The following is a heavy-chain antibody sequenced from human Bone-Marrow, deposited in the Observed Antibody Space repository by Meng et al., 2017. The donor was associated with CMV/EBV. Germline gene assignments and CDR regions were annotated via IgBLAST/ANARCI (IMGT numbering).Heavy chain of an antibody. CDR3: ASDDYDFWSGYPKYFQH. CDR1: DYTFNSYG. D-gene: IGHD3-3*01. V-gene: IGHV1-18*01. J-gene: IGHJ1*01. CDR2: ISEYNGNT. Sequence: QVTLVQSGVEVKNPGAPVKVPCKASDYTFNSYGISLVRQDTGQGLEWMGWISEYNGNTNYEQKLKDRVNMPTETSMSTDYMELRSLRSDDTAVYYCASDDYDFWSGYPKYFQHWGQGTLVTVSS.